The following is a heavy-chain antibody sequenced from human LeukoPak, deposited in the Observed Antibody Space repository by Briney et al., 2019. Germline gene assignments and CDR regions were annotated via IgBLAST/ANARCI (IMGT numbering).Heavy chain of an antibody. J-gene: IGHJ4*02. CDR2: IKQDGSEK. V-gene: IGHV3-7*04. CDR3: AGGISMVRGADY. Sequence: GGSLRLSCAASGFTFSTYWMTWVRQAPGKGLEWVANIKQDGSEKNYVDSVKGRFTISRDNAKNSLYLQMNTLSADDTAVYFCAGGISMVRGADYWAREPWSPSLQ. CDR1: GFTFSTYW. D-gene: IGHD3-10*01.